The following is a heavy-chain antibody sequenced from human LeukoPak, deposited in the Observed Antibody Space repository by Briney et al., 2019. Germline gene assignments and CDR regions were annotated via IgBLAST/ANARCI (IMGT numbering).Heavy chain of an antibody. CDR2: IIPIFGTA. V-gene: IGHV1-69*13. D-gene: IGHD3-22*01. Sequence: SVKVSCKASGGTFSCYAISWVRQAPGQGLEWMGGIIPIFGTANYAQKFQGRVTITADESTSTAYMELSSLRSEDTAVYYCARDPNYYDSSGHKGFDYWGQGTLVTVSS. J-gene: IGHJ4*02. CDR3: ARDPNYYDSSGHKGFDY. CDR1: GGTFSCYA.